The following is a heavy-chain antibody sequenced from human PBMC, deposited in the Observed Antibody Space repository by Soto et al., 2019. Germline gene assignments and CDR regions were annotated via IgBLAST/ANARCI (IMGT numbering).Heavy chain of an antibody. V-gene: IGHV4-39*01. CDR3: VSQRTTVPTQAYFDY. CDR2: VYSRGRS. CDR1: GGSVTNSSYY. D-gene: IGHD4-17*01. Sequence: PSETLSLTCTVSGGSVTNSSYYWGWIRQSPGEGLEWIGSVYSRGRSYSKSTVKSRVTISVDTSKNQFSLSLNSVTASDTAVYFCVSQRTTVPTQAYFDYWGPGALVTVSS. J-gene: IGHJ4*02.